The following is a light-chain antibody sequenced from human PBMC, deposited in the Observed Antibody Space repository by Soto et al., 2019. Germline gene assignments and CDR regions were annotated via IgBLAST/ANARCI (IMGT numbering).Light chain of an antibody. J-gene: IGKJ3*01. CDR3: QQSYSTLFT. Sequence: DIQMTQSPSSLSASVGDSVTITCRASQDISSYLNWYQQKPGKAPKLLIYAASTLHSGVPSRFSGSESGTDFTLTISSLQSEDLATYYCQQSYSTLFTFGPGTKVDFK. CDR2: AAS. CDR1: QDISSY. V-gene: IGKV1-39*01.